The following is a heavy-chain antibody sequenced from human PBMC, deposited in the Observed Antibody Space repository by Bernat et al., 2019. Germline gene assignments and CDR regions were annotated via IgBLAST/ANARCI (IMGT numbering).Heavy chain of an antibody. CDR2: IKSDGSEK. Sequence: EVQLVESGGGLVQPGGSLRLSCVASGFTFSTFWMTWVRQAPGKGLEWVANIKSDGSEKYYVDSVKGRFTISRDNGRDSLYLQMNSLRAEDTAVYYCARAYYWGQGTLVTVSS. J-gene: IGHJ4*02. CDR1: GFTFSTFW. CDR3: ARAYY. V-gene: IGHV3-7*01. D-gene: IGHD3-16*01.